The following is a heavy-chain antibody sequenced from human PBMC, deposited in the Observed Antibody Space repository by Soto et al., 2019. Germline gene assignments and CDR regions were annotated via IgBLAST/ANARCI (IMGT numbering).Heavy chain of an antibody. CDR1: GYSFTSYW. V-gene: IGHV5-10-1*01. J-gene: IGHJ3*02. D-gene: IGHD3-9*01. CDR2: IDPSDSCT. CDR3: ARHYNDILTGYPGAFDI. Sequence: GDSLKISCKGSGYSFTSYWISWVRQMPGKGLEWMGRIDPSDSCTNYSPSFQGHVTISADKSISTAYLQWSSLKASDTAMYYCARHYNDILTGYPGAFDIWGQGTMVTVSS.